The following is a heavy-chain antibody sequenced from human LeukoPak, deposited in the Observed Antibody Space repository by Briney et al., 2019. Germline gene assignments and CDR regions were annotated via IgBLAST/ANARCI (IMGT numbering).Heavy chain of an antibody. CDR2: INPSGGST. Sequence: ASVKVSCTASGYTFTSYYMHWVRQAPGQGLERMGIINPSGGSTSYAQKFQGRVTMTRDTSTSTAYMELSSLRSEDTAVYYCARYRGYCSSTSCYIWFDRRVEGRLVSDSS. CDR1: GYTFTSYY. CDR3: ARYRGYCSSTSCYIWFDR. J-gene: IGHJ5*02. V-gene: IGHV1-46*01. D-gene: IGHD2-2*01.